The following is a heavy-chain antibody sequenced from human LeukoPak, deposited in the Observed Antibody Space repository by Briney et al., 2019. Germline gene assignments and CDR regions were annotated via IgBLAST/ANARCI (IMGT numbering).Heavy chain of an antibody. CDR2: ISSSSSTI. D-gene: IGHD3-10*01. J-gene: IGHJ4*02. V-gene: IGHV3-48*04. CDR3: ARDYSDRPQTYYYGSGSQAVDY. CDR1: GFTLSSYS. Sequence: GGSLRLSCAASGFTLSSYSMNWVRQAPGKGLERVSYISSSSSTIYYADSVKGRFTISRDNAKNSLYLQMNSLRAEDTAVYYCARDYSDRPQTYYYGSGSQAVDYWGQGTLVTVSS.